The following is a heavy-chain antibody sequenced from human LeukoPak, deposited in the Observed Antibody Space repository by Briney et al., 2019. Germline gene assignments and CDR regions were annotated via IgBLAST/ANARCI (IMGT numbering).Heavy chain of an antibody. CDR1: GCRFTSYW. D-gene: IGHD6-19*01. CDR3: ARPLRGSVWYSASNSPFDF. CDR2: IYPGDSDT. J-gene: IGHJ4*02. V-gene: IGHV5-51*01. Sequence: GESLKISCKASGCRFTSYWIGWVRQMPGKGLEWMGIIYPGDSDTRYSPSFQGQVTISVDKSVTTAYLQWSSLKASDTAIYYCARPLRGSVWYSASNSPFDFWGQGTLVTVSS.